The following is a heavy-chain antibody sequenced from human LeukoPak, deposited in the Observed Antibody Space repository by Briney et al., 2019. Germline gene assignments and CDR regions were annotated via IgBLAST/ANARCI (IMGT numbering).Heavy chain of an antibody. Sequence: SETLSLTCTVSGGSISSYYWSWIRQPAGKGLEWIGSIYYSGSTYYNPSLKSRVTISVDTSKNQFSLKLSSVTAADTAVYYCARSLAYAYCGGDCQGAFDIWGQGTMVTVSS. D-gene: IGHD2-21*02. V-gene: IGHV4-59*05. J-gene: IGHJ3*02. CDR3: ARSLAYAYCGGDCQGAFDI. CDR2: IYYSGST. CDR1: GGSISSYY.